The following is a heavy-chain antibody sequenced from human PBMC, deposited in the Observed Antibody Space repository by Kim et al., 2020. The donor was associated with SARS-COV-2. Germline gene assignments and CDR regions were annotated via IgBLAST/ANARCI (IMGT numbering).Heavy chain of an antibody. J-gene: IGHJ5*02. Sequence: GGSLRLSCAASGFTFDDYAMHWVRQAPGKGLEWVSGISWNSGSIGYADSVKGRFTISRDNAKNSLYLQMNSLRAEDTALYYCAKEGVYGDGGHWFDPWGQGTLVTVSS. CDR1: GFTFDDYA. V-gene: IGHV3-9*01. CDR3: AKEGVYGDGGHWFDP. D-gene: IGHD4-17*01. CDR2: ISWNSGSI.